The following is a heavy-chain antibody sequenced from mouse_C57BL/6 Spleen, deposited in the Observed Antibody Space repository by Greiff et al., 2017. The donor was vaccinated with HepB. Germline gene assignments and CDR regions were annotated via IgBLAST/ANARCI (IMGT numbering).Heavy chain of an antibody. V-gene: IGHV1-4*01. Sequence: QVQLKESGAELARPGASVKMSCKASGYTFTSYTMHWVKQRPGQGLEWIGYINPSSGYTKYNQKFKDKATLTADKSSSTAYMQLSSLTSEDSAVYYCAISPYAMDYWGQGTSVTVSS. CDR2: INPSSGYT. CDR1: GYTFTSYT. J-gene: IGHJ4*01. CDR3: AISPYAMDY.